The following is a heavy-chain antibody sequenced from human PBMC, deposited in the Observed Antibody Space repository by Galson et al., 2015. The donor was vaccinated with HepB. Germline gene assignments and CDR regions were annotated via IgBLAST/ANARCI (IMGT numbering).Heavy chain of an antibody. Sequence: SVKVSCKASGYTFTGYYMHWVRQAPGQGLEWMGWINPKSGGTNYAQKFQGRVTMTRDTSTSTVYMELSSLRSEDTAVYYCARDGLSRITIFGVVIINNWFDPWGQGTLVTVSS. CDR1: GYTFTGYY. CDR3: ARDGLSRITIFGVVIINNWFDP. D-gene: IGHD3-3*01. J-gene: IGHJ5*02. V-gene: IGHV1-2*02. CDR2: INPKSGGT.